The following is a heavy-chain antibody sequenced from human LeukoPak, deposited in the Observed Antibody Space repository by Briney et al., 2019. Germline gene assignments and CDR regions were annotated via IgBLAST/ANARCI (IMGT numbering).Heavy chain of an antibody. CDR2: ISYDGSNK. CDR1: GFTFSSYA. Sequence: PGGSLRLSCAASGFTFSSYAMHWVRQAPGKGLEWVAVISYDGSNKYYADSVKGRFTISRDNSKNTLYLQMNSLRAEDTAVYYCARDRYYYDSSGYYPSFDYWGQGTLVTVSS. CDR3: ARDRYYYDSSGYYPSFDY. D-gene: IGHD3-22*01. V-gene: IGHV3-30-3*01. J-gene: IGHJ4*02.